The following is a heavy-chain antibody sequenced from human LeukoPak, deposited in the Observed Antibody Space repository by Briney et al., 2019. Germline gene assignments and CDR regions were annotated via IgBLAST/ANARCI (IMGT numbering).Heavy chain of an antibody. Sequence: GGSLRLSCAASGFTFSSYSMNWVRQAPGKGLEWVSSISSSSSYIYYADSVKGRFTFSRDNAKNSLYLQMNSLRAEDTAVYYCARDYRFYGMDVWGQGTTVTVSS. V-gene: IGHV3-21*01. CDR3: ARDYRFYGMDV. J-gene: IGHJ6*02. D-gene: IGHD3-16*02. CDR2: ISSSSSYI. CDR1: GFTFSSYS.